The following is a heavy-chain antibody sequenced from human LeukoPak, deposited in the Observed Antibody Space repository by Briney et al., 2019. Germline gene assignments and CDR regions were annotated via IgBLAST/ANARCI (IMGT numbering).Heavy chain of an antibody. V-gene: IGHV1-3*01. J-gene: IGHJ4*02. CDR3: ARGLWSAHRREYYFDS. CDR1: GYTFTNYA. CDR2: INAGNGDT. Sequence: ASVKVSCKASGYTFTNYAVNWLRQAPGQRLEWMGWINAGNGDTKFSQNYQARATITRDASASTAYMELSSLTSEDTAVYFCARGLWSAHRREYYFDSWGQGTLVTVSS. D-gene: IGHD3-3*01.